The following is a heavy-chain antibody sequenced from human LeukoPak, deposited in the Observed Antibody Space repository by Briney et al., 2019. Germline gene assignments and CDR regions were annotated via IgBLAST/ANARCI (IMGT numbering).Heavy chain of an antibody. Sequence: PSGTLSLTCAVSGYSISSGYYWGWIRQPPGKGLEWIGSIYHSGSTYYNPSLKSRVTISVDTSKNQFSLKLSSVTAADTAVYYCAREVYSSSWDNWFDPWGQGTLVTVSS. CDR2: IYHSGST. CDR1: GYSISSGYY. J-gene: IGHJ5*02. CDR3: AREVYSSSWDNWFDP. V-gene: IGHV4-38-2*02. D-gene: IGHD6-13*01.